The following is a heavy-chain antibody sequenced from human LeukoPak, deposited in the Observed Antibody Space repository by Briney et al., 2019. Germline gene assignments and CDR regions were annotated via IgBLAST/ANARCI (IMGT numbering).Heavy chain of an antibody. J-gene: IGHJ4*02. CDR1: GFPVSSNH. Sequence: GGSLRLSCAVSGFPVSSNHMGWVRQAPGKGLEWVSYITSSGSTIYYADSVKGRFTISRDNAKNSLYLQMNSLRAEDTAVYYCARANYYDISGYDYWGQGTLVTVSS. CDR2: ITSSGSTI. D-gene: IGHD3-22*01. CDR3: ARANYYDISGYDY. V-gene: IGHV3-48*03.